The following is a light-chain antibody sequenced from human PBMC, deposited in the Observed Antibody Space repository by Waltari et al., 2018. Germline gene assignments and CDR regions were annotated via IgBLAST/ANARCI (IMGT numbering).Light chain of an antibody. Sequence: SCRASQSVGRALAWYQQKPGQAPRLLIYDASSRATGISDKCSGSGSGTDFSLTISRVEPEDFAVYFCQMYVRLPVTFGQGTKVEVK. CDR3: QMYVRLPVT. CDR1: QSVGRA. V-gene: IGKV3-20*01. CDR2: DAS. J-gene: IGKJ1*01.